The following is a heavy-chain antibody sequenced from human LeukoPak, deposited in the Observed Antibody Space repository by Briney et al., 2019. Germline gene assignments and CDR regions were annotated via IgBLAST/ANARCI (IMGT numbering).Heavy chain of an antibody. CDR2: IIPIFGTA. CDR3: ARDPTGTTSNWFDP. Sequence: GASVKVSCKASGGTFSSYAISWVRQAPGQGLEWMGGIIPIFGTANYAQKFQGRVTITADESTSTAYMELRSLRSDDTAVYYCARDPTGTTSNWFDPWGQGTLVTVSS. V-gene: IGHV1-69*13. D-gene: IGHD1-7*01. J-gene: IGHJ5*02. CDR1: GGTFSSYA.